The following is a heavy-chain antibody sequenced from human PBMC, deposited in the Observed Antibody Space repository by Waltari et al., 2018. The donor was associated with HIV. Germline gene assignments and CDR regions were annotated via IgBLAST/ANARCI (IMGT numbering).Heavy chain of an antibody. CDR2: IKQDGSEK. CDR1: GFLFTSAL. D-gene: IGHD2-2*01. V-gene: IGHV3-7*01. J-gene: IGHJ4*02. Sequence: EVLLVESGGGLVQPGGSLRTSCPASGFLFTSALMSWVRQAPGKGLRWVANIKQDGSEKYYVDSVKGRFTISRDNAKNSLYLQMNSLRAEDTAMYYCATSRTFDYWGQGTLVTVSS. CDR3: ATSRTFDY.